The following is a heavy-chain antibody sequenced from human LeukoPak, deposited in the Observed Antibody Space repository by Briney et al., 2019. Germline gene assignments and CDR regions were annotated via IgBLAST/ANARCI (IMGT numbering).Heavy chain of an antibody. CDR2: IYYSGST. Sequence: SETLSLTCTVSGGSISSYHRSWIRQPPGKGLEWIGYIYYSGSTNYNPSLKSRVTISVDTSKNQFSLKLGSVTAADTAVYYCARYVWGSYPTFEDYWGQGTLVTVSS. V-gene: IGHV4-59*01. D-gene: IGHD3-16*02. J-gene: IGHJ4*02. CDR1: GGSISSYH. CDR3: ARYVWGSYPTFEDY.